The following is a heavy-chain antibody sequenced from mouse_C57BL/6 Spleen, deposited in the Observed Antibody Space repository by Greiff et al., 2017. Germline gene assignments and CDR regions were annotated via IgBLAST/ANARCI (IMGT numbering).Heavy chain of an antibody. CDR3: ARRGMVTTRDYFDY. CDR2: IYPGSGST. Sequence: VQLQQPGAELVKPGASVKMSCKASGYTFTSYWITWVKQRPGQGLEWIGDIYPGSGSTNYNEKFKSKATLTLDTSSSTAYMQLSSLTSEDSAVYYGARRGMVTTRDYFDYWGQGTTLTVSS. D-gene: IGHD2-2*01. CDR1: GYTFTSYW. J-gene: IGHJ2*01. V-gene: IGHV1-55*01.